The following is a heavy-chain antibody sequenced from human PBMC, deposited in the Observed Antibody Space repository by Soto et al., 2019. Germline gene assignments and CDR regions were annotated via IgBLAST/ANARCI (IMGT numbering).Heavy chain of an antibody. D-gene: IGHD3-22*01. CDR2: IMPFFGSG. V-gene: IGHV1-69*13. CDR1: RGTFTNYA. Sequence: SVKVSCKALRGTFTNYAFSWVRQAPGQGLEWMGGIMPFFGSGNYAQKFQGRINITADESTSSVYLELTSLRSEDTAVYYCARDRAGYYSNFVYWGQGTLVTVSS. J-gene: IGHJ4*02. CDR3: ARDRAGYYSNFVY.